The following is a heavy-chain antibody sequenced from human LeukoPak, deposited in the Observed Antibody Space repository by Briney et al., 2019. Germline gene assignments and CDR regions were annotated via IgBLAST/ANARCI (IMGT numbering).Heavy chain of an antibody. CDR3: AADQSYGSGSYYPSFDY. V-gene: IGHV1-58*01. CDR1: GFTFTSSA. CDR2: IVVGSGNT. D-gene: IGHD3-10*01. J-gene: IGHJ4*02. Sequence: ASVKVSCKASGFTFTSSAVQWVRQARGQRLEWIGWIVVGSGNTNYAPKFQERVTITRDMSTSTAYMELSSLRSEDTAVYYCAADQSYGSGSYYPSFDYWGQGTLVTVSS.